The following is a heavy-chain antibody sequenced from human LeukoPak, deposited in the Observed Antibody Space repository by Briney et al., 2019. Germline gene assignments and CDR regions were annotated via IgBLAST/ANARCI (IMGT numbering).Heavy chain of an antibody. CDR2: IHSSGRT. V-gene: IGHV4-59*12. CDR3: ARETVRGVQFDY. Sequence: SETLSLTCTVSGGSIRNYYWVWIRQPPGKGLEWIGYIHSSGRTNYNPSLKSRVIISVDTSNNQFSLKLSSVTAADTAVYYCARETVRGVQFDYWGQGTLVTVSS. D-gene: IGHD3-10*01. CDR1: GGSIRNYY. J-gene: IGHJ4*02.